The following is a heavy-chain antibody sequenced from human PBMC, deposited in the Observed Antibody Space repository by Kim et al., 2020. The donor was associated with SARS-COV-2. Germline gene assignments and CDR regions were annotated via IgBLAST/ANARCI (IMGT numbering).Heavy chain of an antibody. V-gene: IGHV4-34*01. CDR1: GGSFSGYY. D-gene: IGHD3-10*01. CDR3: ARANGVVRGAMTTYYYYGMDV. J-gene: IGHJ6*02. CDR2: INHSGST. Sequence: SETLSLTCAVYGGSFSGYYWSWIRQPPGKGLEWIGEINHSGSTNYNPSLKSRVTISVDTSKNQFSLKLSSVTAADTAVYYCARANGVVRGAMTTYYYYGMDVWGQGTTVTVSS.